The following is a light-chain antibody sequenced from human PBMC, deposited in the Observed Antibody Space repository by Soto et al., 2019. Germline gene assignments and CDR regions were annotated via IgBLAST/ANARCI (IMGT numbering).Light chain of an antibody. CDR3: MQSIQLPIT. V-gene: IGKV3-11*01. J-gene: IGKJ5*01. Sequence: EIVLTQSPVPLSLSPGERATLSCRASQSVRTYLAWYQVKPGQAPRLLIYDASRRASGVPARFSGSGSGTDFTLKISRVEAEDVGVYYCMQSIQLPITFGQGTRLEIK. CDR1: QSVRTY. CDR2: DAS.